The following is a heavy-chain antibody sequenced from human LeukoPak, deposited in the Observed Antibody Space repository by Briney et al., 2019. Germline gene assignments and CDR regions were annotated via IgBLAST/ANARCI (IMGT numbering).Heavy chain of an antibody. J-gene: IGHJ4*02. CDR1: GGSVSGNH. D-gene: IGHD3-16*01. V-gene: IGHV4-4*07. Sequence: SETLSLTCNVSGGSVSGNHWTWIRQSAEKGLEWIGRIYTSGSTNYNPSLKSRVTMSVDTSKNQFSLKLSSVTAADTAVYYCARDSGGWGQGTLVTVSS. CDR3: ARDSGG. CDR2: IYTSGST.